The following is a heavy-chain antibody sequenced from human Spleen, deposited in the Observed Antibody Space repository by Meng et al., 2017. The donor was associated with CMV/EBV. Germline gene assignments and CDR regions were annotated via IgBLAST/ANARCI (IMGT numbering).Heavy chain of an antibody. Sequence: ETLSLTCAASGFTFSSYWMTWVRQAPGKGLEWVANIKSDGSERYFVDSVKGRFTISRDNSKNTLYLQMNSLRAEDTAVYYCARGRNYLDYWGQGTLVTVSS. CDR3: ARGRNYLDY. CDR2: IKSDGSER. V-gene: IGHV3-7*01. J-gene: IGHJ4*02. CDR1: GFTFSSYW.